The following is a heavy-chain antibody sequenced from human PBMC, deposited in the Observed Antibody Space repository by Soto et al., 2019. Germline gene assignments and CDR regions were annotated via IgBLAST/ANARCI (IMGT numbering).Heavy chain of an antibody. CDR3: ARGRSGTVTTNWYFDL. V-gene: IGHV4-59*12. CDR2: IYYNVNT. CDR1: GGSISSYY. J-gene: IGHJ2*01. D-gene: IGHD4-17*01. Sequence: SETLSLTCTVSGGSISSYYWSWIRQPPGKGLEWIGYIYYNVNTNYNPSLKSRVTISVDTSKNQFSLKLSSVTAADTAVYYCARGRSGTVTTNWYFDLWGRGTLVTVSS.